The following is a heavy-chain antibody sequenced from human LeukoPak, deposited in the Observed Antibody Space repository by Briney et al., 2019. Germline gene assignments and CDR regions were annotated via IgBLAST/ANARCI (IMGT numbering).Heavy chain of an antibody. CDR3: ARDQGLWFGELPLFDY. V-gene: IGHV3-7*01. CDR1: GFTFSSYW. J-gene: IGHJ4*02. D-gene: IGHD3-10*01. Sequence: GGSLRLSCAASGFTFSSYWMSWVRQAPGKGLEWVANIKQDGSEKYYVDSVKGRFTISRDNAKNSLYLQMNSLRAEDTAVYYCARDQGLWFGELPLFDYWGQGTLVTVSS. CDR2: IKQDGSEK.